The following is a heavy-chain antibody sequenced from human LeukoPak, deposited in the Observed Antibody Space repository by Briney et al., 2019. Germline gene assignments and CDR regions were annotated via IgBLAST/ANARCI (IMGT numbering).Heavy chain of an antibody. D-gene: IGHD2-15*01. CDR1: GGSFSGYY. Sequence: PSETLSLTCAVYGGSFSGYYWSWIRQPPGKGLEWIGEINHSGSTNYNPSLKSRVTISVDTSKNQFSLKLSSVTAADTAVYYCARDSAARSDLWGRGTLVTVAS. CDR2: INHSGST. CDR3: ARDSAARSDL. V-gene: IGHV4-34*01. J-gene: IGHJ2*01.